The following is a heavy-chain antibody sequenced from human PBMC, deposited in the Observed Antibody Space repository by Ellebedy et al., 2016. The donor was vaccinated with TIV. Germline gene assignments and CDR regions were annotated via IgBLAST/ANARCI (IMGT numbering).Heavy chain of an antibody. CDR1: GFTFSSYG. V-gene: IGHV3-33*01. CDR2: IWYDGSNK. D-gene: IGHD2-21*02. CDR3: ARNCGGDCHDAFDI. Sequence: GGSLRLSXAASGFTFSSYGMHWVRQAPGKGLEWVAVIWYDGSNKYYADSVKGRFTISRDNSKNTLYLQMNSLRAEDTAVYYCARNCGGDCHDAFDIWGQGTMVTVSS. J-gene: IGHJ3*02.